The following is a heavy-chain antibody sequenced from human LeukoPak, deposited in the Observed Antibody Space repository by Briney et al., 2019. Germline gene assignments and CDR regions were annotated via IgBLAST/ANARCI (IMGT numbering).Heavy chain of an antibody. CDR3: ARDNNSGSYYDYYGMDV. V-gene: IGHV3-7*03. CDR1: GFTFSSYW. Sequence: GGSLRLSCAASGFTFSSYWMSWVRQAPGKGLEWVANIKQDGSEKYYVDSVKGRFTISRDNSKNTLYLQMNSLRAEDTAVYYCARDNNSGSYYDYYGMDVWGQGTTVTVSS. D-gene: IGHD1-26*01. CDR2: IKQDGSEK. J-gene: IGHJ6*02.